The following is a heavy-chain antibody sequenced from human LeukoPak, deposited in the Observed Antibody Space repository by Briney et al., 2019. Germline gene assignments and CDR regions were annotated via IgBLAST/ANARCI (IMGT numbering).Heavy chain of an antibody. Sequence: PGGSLRLSCAASGFTFSSYSMNWVRQAPGKGLEWVSGINWNGGSTGYADSVKGRFTISRDNAKNSLYLQMNSLRAEDTALYYCARGDSSSLGYYYYYMDVWGKGTTVTVSS. J-gene: IGHJ6*03. V-gene: IGHV3-20*04. CDR2: INWNGGST. CDR1: GFTFSSYS. D-gene: IGHD6-6*01. CDR3: ARGDSSSLGYYYYYMDV.